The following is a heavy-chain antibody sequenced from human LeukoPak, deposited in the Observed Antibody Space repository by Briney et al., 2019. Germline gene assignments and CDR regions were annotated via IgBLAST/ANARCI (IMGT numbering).Heavy chain of an antibody. Sequence: PGGSLRLSCAASGFTFSSYAMSWVRQAPGKGLEWVSAISGSGGSTYYADSVKGRFTIPRDNSKNTLYLQMNSLRAEDTAVYYCXKPXDSSWTGYYFDYWGQXXLVTV. CDR1: GFTFSSYA. D-gene: IGHD3-22*01. CDR3: XKPXDSSWTGYYFDY. J-gene: IGHJ4*02. V-gene: IGHV3-23*01. CDR2: ISGSGGST.